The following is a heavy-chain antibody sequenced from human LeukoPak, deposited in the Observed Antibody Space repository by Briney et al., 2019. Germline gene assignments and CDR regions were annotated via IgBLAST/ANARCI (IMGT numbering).Heavy chain of an antibody. Sequence: PGGSLRLSCAASGFTFSSYGMRWVRQAPGKGLEWVAVISYDGSNKYYADSVKGRFTISRDNPKNTLHLQMNSLRAEDTAVYYCAKRLYGSGGYYQFDYWGQGTLVTVSS. CDR3: AKRLYGSGGYYQFDY. CDR2: ISYDGSNK. CDR1: GFTFSSYG. J-gene: IGHJ4*02. V-gene: IGHV3-30*18. D-gene: IGHD3-10*01.